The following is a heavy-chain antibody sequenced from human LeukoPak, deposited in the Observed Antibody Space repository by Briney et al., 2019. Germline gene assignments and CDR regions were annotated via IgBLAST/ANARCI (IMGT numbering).Heavy chain of an antibody. Sequence: ASVKVSCKVSGYTLTELSMHWVRHAPGKGLERMGGFDTEDGETIYAQKFQGRVTMTADTSTDTAYMELSSLRSEDTAVYYCVLRRSYQVFDPWGQGNLVTVSS. CDR2: FDTEDGET. V-gene: IGHV1-24*01. J-gene: IGHJ5*02. D-gene: IGHD1-26*01. CDR3: VLRRSYQVFDP. CDR1: GYTLTELS.